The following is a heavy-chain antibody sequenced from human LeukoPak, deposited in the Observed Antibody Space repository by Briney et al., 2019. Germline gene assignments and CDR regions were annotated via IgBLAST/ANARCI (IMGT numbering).Heavy chain of an antibody. J-gene: IGHJ4*02. CDR2: IKQDGNEK. CDR1: GFRFNTFW. CDR3: ARDTLGEGEDANYAVYYFDY. D-gene: IGHD4/OR15-4a*01. V-gene: IGHV3-7*01. Sequence: PGGSLRLSCAASGFRFNTFWMSWVRQAPGKGLEWVAHIKQDGNEKYYADSVKGRFTISRDNGKNSLDLQMNSLRADDTAFYYCARDTLGEGEDANYAVYYFDYWGQGTVVTVSS.